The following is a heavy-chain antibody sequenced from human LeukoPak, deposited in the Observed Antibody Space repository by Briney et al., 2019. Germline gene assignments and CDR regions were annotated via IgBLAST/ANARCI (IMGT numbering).Heavy chain of an antibody. D-gene: IGHD1-26*01. CDR3: ARDLRSYPWQFDY. J-gene: IGHJ4*02. CDR2: IYTSGST. Sequence: SETLSLTSTVSGGSISSGSYYWSWIRQPAGKGLEWIGHIYTSGSTNYNPSLKSRVTISVDTSKNQFSLKLSSVTAADTAVYYCARDLRSYPWQFDYWGQGTLVTVSS. CDR1: GGSISSGSYY. V-gene: IGHV4-61*09.